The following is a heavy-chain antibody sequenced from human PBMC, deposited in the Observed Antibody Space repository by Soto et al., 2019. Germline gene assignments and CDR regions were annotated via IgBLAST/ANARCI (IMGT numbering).Heavy chain of an antibody. J-gene: IGHJ4*02. CDR2: ISAYNGNT. Sequence: QVQLVQSGAEVKKPGASVKVSCKASGYTFTSYGISWVRQAPGQGLEWMGWISAYNGNTNYAQKLQGRVTMTTDTSTSTAYRELRSLSSDGTAVYYCARDRTPYSSGWAYWCQGTLDTVSS. D-gene: IGHD6-19*01. V-gene: IGHV1-18*04. CDR3: ARDRTPYSSGWAY. CDR1: GYTFTSYG.